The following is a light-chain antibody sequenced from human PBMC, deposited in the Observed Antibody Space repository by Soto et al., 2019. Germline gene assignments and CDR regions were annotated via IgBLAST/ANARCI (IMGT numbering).Light chain of an antibody. CDR1: SSDVGGYNY. J-gene: IGLJ1*01. CDR2: EVN. V-gene: IGLV2-8*01. CDR3: AAWDHSLSGFYV. Sequence: QSVLTQPPSASGSPGQSLPISCTGTSSDVGGYNYVYWYQHHPGKAPKLLIYEVNKRPSGVPDRFSGSKSGTSASLAISGLRSEDEPDYSCAAWDHSLSGFYVFGTGTKVTVL.